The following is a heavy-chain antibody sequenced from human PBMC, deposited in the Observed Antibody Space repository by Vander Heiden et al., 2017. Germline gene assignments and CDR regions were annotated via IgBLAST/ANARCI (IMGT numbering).Heavy chain of an antibody. D-gene: IGHD2-2*02. V-gene: IGHV1-69*01. CDR1: GGTFSSYA. Sequence: QVQLVQSWAEVKKPGSSVKVSCKASGGTFSSYATSWVRQAPGQGLEWMGGIIPIFGTANYEQKFQGRVKITADESTSTAYMELSSLRSEDTAVYYCASCQVVPAAIRYYYYYGMDVWGQGTTVTVSS. CDR3: ASCQVVPAAIRYYYYYGMDV. CDR2: IIPIFGTA. J-gene: IGHJ6*02.